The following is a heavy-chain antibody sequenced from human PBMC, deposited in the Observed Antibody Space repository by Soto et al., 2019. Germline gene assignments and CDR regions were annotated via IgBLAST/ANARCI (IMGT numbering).Heavy chain of an antibody. CDR2: IYGTGGGR. CDR3: AKDAVYKDGLWLADE. D-gene: IGHD1-1*01. CDR1: GFDFNTLA. J-gene: IGHJ4*01. V-gene: IGHV3-23*05. Sequence: ESLRLSCIGSGFDFNTLAMIWVRQSAGRGLEWVAGIYGTGGGRSYADSVKGRFTISRDNSRNTLYLQMTGLSDEDTALYYCAKDAVYKDGLWLADEWGRGTRVTVSS.